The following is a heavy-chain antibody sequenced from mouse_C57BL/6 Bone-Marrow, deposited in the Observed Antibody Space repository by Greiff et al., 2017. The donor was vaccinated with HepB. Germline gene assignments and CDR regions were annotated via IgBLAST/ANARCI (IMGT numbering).Heavy chain of an antibody. D-gene: IGHD2-2*01. CDR1: GFNIKDDY. Sequence: VQLKESGAELVRPGASVKLSCTASGFNIKDDYMHWVKQRPEQGLEWIGWIDPENGDTEYASKFQGKATITADKSSNTAYLQLSSLTSEDTALYYSTTFSTLVTTDYWGPGTTLTVSS. V-gene: IGHV14-4*01. CDR2: IDPENGDT. J-gene: IGHJ2*01. CDR3: TTFSTLVTTDY.